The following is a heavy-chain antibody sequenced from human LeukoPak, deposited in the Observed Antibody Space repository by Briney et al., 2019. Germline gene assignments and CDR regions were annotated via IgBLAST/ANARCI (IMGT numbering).Heavy chain of an antibody. D-gene: IGHD3-10*01. Sequence: SETLSLTCTVSGGSISSSSYYWGWVRQPPGKGLEWIGSIYYSGSTYYNPSLKSRVTISVDTSKNQFSLKLSSVTAADTAVYYCARDSKYYYGSGSSGVFDPWGQGTLVTVSS. CDR3: ARDSKYYYGSGSSGVFDP. J-gene: IGHJ5*02. V-gene: IGHV4-39*02. CDR1: GGSISSSSYY. CDR2: IYYSGST.